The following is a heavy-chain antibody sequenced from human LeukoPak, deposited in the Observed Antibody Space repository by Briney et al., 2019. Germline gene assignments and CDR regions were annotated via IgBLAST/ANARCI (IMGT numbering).Heavy chain of an antibody. Sequence: SETLSLTCTVSGGSISSNSFYWGWIRQPPGKGLEWIGRIYTSGSTNYNPSLKSRVTMSVDTSKNQFSLKLSSVTAADTAVYYCAREKLEPSYYYYYYMDVWGKGTTVTVSS. V-gene: IGHV4-39*07. CDR2: IYTSGST. D-gene: IGHD1-1*01. J-gene: IGHJ6*03. CDR3: AREKLEPSYYYYYYMDV. CDR1: GGSISSNSFY.